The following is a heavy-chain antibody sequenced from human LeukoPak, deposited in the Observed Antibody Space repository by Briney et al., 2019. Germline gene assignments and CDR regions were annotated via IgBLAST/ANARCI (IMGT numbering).Heavy chain of an antibody. J-gene: IGHJ4*02. D-gene: IGHD5-12*01. V-gene: IGHV3-66*01. CDR2: IYSDGST. Sequence: PGGSLRLSWAASGLTVSSNYMNWVRQAPGKGLEWVSVIYSDGSTYYADSVKGRFTISRDNSKNTLYLQMNSLRDEDTAVYYCARWVVATMFDYWGQGTLVTVSS. CDR3: ARWVVATMFDY. CDR1: GLTVSSNY.